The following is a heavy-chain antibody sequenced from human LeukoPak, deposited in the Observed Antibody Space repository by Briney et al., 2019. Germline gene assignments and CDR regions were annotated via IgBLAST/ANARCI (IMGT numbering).Heavy chain of an antibody. CDR3: ARGARNDRSDY. V-gene: IGHV4-34*01. CDR1: GGSFSGYY. J-gene: IGHJ4*02. Sequence: SETLSLTCAVYGGSFSGYYWSWIRQPPGKGLEWIGEINHSGSTNYNPSLKSRVTISVDTSRNQFSLKLSSVTAADTAVYYCARGARNDRSDYWGQGTLVTVSS. D-gene: IGHD3-22*01. CDR2: INHSGST.